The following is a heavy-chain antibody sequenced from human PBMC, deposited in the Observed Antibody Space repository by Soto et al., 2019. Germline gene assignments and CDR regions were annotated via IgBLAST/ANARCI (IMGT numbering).Heavy chain of an antibody. CDR1: GFTFSSYW. CDR3: ARPPGSITIFGVATRDYYYMDV. V-gene: IGHV3-74*01. D-gene: IGHD3-3*01. Sequence: GGSLRLSCAASGFTFSSYWMHWVRQAPGKGLVWVSRINSDGSSTSYADSVKGRFTISRDNAKNTLYLQMNSLRAEDTAVYYCARPPGSITIFGVATRDYYYMDVWGKGTTVTVSS. CDR2: INSDGSST. J-gene: IGHJ6*03.